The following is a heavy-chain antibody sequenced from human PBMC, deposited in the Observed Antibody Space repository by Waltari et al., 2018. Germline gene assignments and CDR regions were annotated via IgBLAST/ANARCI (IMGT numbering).Heavy chain of an antibody. CDR3: AKDKGDGYKGAFDI. CDR2: ISWNSGSI. D-gene: IGHD5-12*01. V-gene: IGHV3-9*03. Sequence: YAMHWVRQAPGKGLEWVSGISWNSGSIGYADSVKGRFTISRDNAKNSLYLQMNSLRAEDMALYYCAKDKGDGYKGAFDIWGQGTMVTVSS. J-gene: IGHJ3*02. CDR1: YA.